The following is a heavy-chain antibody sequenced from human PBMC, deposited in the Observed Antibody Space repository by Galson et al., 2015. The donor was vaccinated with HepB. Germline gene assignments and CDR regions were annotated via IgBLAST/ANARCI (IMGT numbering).Heavy chain of an antibody. CDR1: GGSLNTYA. J-gene: IGHJ3*02. CDR2: IIPTFDTP. V-gene: IGHV1-69*06. CDR3: ARDRTHYYDTSGYSGAFEI. D-gene: IGHD3-22*01. Sequence: SVKVSCKASGGSLNTYAINWLRQAPGQGLEWMGGIIPTFDTPIYAQRFQDRVTITADKSTSTAYMELSSLTSDDTALYYCARDRTHYYDTSGYSGAFEIWCQGTMVTVSS.